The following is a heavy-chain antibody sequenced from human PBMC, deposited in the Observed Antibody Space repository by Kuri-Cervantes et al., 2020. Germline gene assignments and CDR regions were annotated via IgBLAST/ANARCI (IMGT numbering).Heavy chain of an antibody. J-gene: IGHJ6*03. CDR3: AKDEGDSSSWYYYYYYMDV. D-gene: IGHD6-13*01. V-gene: IGHV3-20*04. Sequence: GGSLRLSCAASGFTFDNYGMSWVRQAPGKGLEWVSGINWNGGSTGYADSVKGRFTISRDSSKNTLYLQMNSLRAEDTAVYYCAKDEGDSSSWYYYYYYMDVWGKGTTVTVSS. CDR2: INWNGGST. CDR1: GFTFDNYG.